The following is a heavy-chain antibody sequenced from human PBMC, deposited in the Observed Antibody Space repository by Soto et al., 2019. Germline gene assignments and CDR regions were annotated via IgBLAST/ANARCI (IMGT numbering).Heavy chain of an antibody. Sequence: GGSLRLSCAASGFTFSSYWMHWVRHAPVKGLLWVSGINSDGSSTTYADSVKGRFTISRDNARNTLYLQMNSLRVEDTAMYYCARVRYDWAAVGKCDNWGQENLVTVSS. CDR1: GFTFSSYW. D-gene: IGHD3-16*01. J-gene: IGHJ4*02. CDR2: INSDGSST. V-gene: IGHV3-74*03. CDR3: ARVRYDWAAVGKCDN.